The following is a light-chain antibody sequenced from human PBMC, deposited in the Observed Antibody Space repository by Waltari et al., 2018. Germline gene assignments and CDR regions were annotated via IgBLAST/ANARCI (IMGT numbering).Light chain of an antibody. CDR3: QPYNSWRT. V-gene: IGKV3-15*01. J-gene: IGKJ2*01. CDR2: GAS. Sequence: EIVMTQSPPTLSVSPGERATLSCRASQSIARNLAWYQQKPGQAPRLLMSGASTRATGIPARFSDSGSGTDFTLASSSLQSEDSAVYYCQPYNSWRTFGQGTKLEIK. CDR1: QSIARN.